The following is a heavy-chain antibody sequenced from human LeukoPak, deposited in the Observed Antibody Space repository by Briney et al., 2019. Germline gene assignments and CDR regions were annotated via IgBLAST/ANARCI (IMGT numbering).Heavy chain of an antibody. Sequence: GGSLRLSCAASGFTFSSYSMNWVRQAPGKGLEWVSFISSSSSYIYYADSVKGRFTISRDNAKNSLYLQMNSLRAEDTAVYYCARDRAWGNDAFDIWGQGTMVTVSS. CDR3: ARDRAWGNDAFDI. J-gene: IGHJ3*02. D-gene: IGHD3-16*01. CDR1: GFTFSSYS. V-gene: IGHV3-21*01. CDR2: ISSSSSYI.